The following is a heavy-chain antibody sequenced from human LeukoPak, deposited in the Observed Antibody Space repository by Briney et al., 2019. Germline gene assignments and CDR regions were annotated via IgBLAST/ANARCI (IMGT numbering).Heavy chain of an antibody. CDR2: IYYRGST. D-gene: IGHD3-22*01. J-gene: IGHJ4*02. CDR1: GGSINGYY. V-gene: IGHV4-59*01. CDR3: ARADYDTSADYYTFDY. Sequence: SETLSLTCTVSGGSINGYYWSWIRQPPEKGLEWIGYIYYRGSTNYNPSLKSRVTMSVDTSKNQFSLKLSSVTAADTAVYYCARADYDTSADYYTFDYWGQGTLVTVSS.